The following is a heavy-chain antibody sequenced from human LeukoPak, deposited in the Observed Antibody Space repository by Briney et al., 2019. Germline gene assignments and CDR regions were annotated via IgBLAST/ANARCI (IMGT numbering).Heavy chain of an antibody. J-gene: IGHJ4*02. CDR3: AKDVCTSPRCLLYFDS. D-gene: IGHD2-8*01. CDR2: ISGFST. Sequence: GGALRLSCTTSGCAFSNYAMNWVRQAPGKGPEWVSGISGFSTYYADSVKGRFTIFRDNSKNVLYLQMDRLRAEDTAVYSCAKDVCTSPRCLLYFDSWGQGTLVTVSS. V-gene: IGHV3-23*01. CDR1: GCAFSNYA.